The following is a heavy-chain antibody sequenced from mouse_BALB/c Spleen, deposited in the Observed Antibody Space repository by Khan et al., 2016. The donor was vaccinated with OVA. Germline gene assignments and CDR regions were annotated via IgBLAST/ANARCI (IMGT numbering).Heavy chain of an antibody. Sequence: EVQLQESGPGLVKPSQSLSLTCTVTGYSITSGYGWNWIRQFPGNKLEWMGYLSYSGSTNYNPPFKSRISITRDTSKNQFFLQLNSVTTEDTATYYCARTARIKYWGQGTTLTVSS. CDR1: GYSITSGYG. D-gene: IGHD1-2*01. V-gene: IGHV3-2*02. J-gene: IGHJ2*01. CDR3: ARTARIKY. CDR2: LSYSGST.